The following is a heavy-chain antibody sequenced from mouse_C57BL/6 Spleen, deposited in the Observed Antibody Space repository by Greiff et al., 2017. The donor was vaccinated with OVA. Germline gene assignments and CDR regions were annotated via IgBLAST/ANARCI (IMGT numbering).Heavy chain of an antibody. CDR3: VRYYGPDYYAMDY. V-gene: IGHV10-1*01. J-gene: IGHJ4*01. CDR1: GFSFNTYA. D-gene: IGHD1-2*01. Sequence: EVKLMESGGGLVQPKGSLKLSCAASGFSFNTYAMNWVRQAPGQGLEWVARIRSKSNNYATYYADSVKDRFTISRDDSESMLYLQMNKVKTEDTANYDGVRYYGPDYYAMDYWGQGTSVTVSS. CDR2: IRSKSNNYAT.